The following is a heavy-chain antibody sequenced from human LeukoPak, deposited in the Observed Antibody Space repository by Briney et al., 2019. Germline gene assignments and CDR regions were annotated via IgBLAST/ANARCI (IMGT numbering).Heavy chain of an antibody. D-gene: IGHD5-18*01. J-gene: IGHJ4*02. Sequence: PGGSLRLSCAASGVTFRSYGMHWVRQAPGRGLEWVAVISYGGGKRYYADSVKGRFTISRDNSKNTLSLQMSSLRAEDTALYYCAKEVWTTSWILSFDYRGQGTLVTVSS. CDR2: ISYGGGKR. CDR1: GVTFRSYG. V-gene: IGHV3-30*18. CDR3: AKEVWTTSWILSFDY.